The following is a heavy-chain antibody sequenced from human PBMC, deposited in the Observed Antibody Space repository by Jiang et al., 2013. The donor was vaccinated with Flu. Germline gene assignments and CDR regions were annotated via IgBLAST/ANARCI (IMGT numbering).Heavy chain of an antibody. Sequence: GSISGYYWSWIRQPPGKGLEWIGYIYYTGSTNYNPSLKSRVTISVDTSKNQFSLKLSSVTAADTAVYYCARHNEGATFPLGYWGQGTLVTVSS. CDR1: GSISGYY. J-gene: IGHJ4*02. D-gene: IGHD1-26*01. CDR3: ARHNEGATFPLGY. CDR2: IYYTGST. V-gene: IGHV4-59*08.